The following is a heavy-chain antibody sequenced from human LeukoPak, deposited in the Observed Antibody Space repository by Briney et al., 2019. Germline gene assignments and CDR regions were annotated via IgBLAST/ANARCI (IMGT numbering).Heavy chain of an antibody. CDR2: ISGSGGTT. CDR3: ARSYDSSGYYYGFVVPDAFDI. Sequence: GGSLRLSCAASGFTFSSYAMSWVRQAPGKGLEWVSAISGSGGTTYYADSVKGRFTISRDNSKNTLYLQMNSLRAEDTALYYCARSYDSSGYYYGFVVPDAFDIWGQGTMVTVSS. V-gene: IGHV3-23*01. CDR1: GFTFSSYA. J-gene: IGHJ3*02. D-gene: IGHD3-22*01.